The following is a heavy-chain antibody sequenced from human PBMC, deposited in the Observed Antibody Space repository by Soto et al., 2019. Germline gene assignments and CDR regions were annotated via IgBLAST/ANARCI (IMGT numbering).Heavy chain of an antibody. CDR2: ISYDARNT. CDR3: ARPGSGYDVLTGQYFFYFHAVDV. Sequence: GGSLRLSCTASGFLFNTYAMHWVRQAPAKGLEWVAVISYDARNTYYADSVKGRFTISRDNSKNALYLQMDSLRPEDTAVYYCARPGSGYDVLTGQYFFYFHAVDVWGQGTTVTVSS. V-gene: IGHV3-30*04. CDR1: GFLFNTYA. D-gene: IGHD3-9*01. J-gene: IGHJ6*02.